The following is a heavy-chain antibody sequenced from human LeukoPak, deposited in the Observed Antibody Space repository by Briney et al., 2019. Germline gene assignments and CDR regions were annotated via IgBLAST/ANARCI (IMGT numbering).Heavy chain of an antibody. CDR1: GYTFTSYD. V-gene: IGHV1-8*03. CDR2: MNPNSGNT. CDR3: ARGWILMHAFDI. Sequence: GASVKVSCKASGYTFTSYDINWVRQATGQGLEWMGWMNPNSGNTGYAQKFQGRVTITRNTSISTAYMELSSLRSEDTAVYYCARGWILMHAFDIWGQGTMVTVSS. D-gene: IGHD1-1*01. J-gene: IGHJ3*02.